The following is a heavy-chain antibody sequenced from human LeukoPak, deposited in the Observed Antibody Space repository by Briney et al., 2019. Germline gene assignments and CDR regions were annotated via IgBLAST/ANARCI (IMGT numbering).Heavy chain of an antibody. CDR3: ARGRGYVYGIVTGYYFDY. CDR2: IYYSGRT. D-gene: IGHD5-12*01. V-gene: IGHV4-59*01. CDR1: GGSISSYY. J-gene: IGHJ4*02. Sequence: SEALSLTCSVSGGSISSYYWSWIRQPPGKGLEWIGYIYYSGRTSYNPSLKSRVTISVDTSKNQFSLRLSSVTAADTAVYYCARGRGYVYGIVTGYYFDYWGQGTLVTVSS.